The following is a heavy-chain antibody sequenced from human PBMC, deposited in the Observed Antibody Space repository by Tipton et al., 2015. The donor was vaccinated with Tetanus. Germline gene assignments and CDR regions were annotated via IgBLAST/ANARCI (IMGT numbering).Heavy chain of an antibody. CDR3: ARSKGGTRVYYAIAF. CDR2: IIPAFGTI. Sequence: QSGAEVKKPGSSVKVSCETSGGSFSTYITSWVRQAPGQGLEWMGSIIPAFGTITYAQKFKGRVTITADKSTSTAHMSLSSLRSEDTAVYYCARSKGGTRVYYAIAFWGQGSLVTVSS. V-gene: IGHV1-69*06. CDR1: GGSFSTYI. J-gene: IGHJ4*02. D-gene: IGHD3-22*01.